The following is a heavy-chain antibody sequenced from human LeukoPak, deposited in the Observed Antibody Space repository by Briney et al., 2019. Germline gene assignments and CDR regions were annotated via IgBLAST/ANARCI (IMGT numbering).Heavy chain of an antibody. Sequence: SVKVSFKASGGTFSSYAISWVRQAPGQGLEWMGGIIPIFGTANYAQKFQGRVTITADESTSTAYMELSSLRSEDTAVYYCARVWDGYNYFDYWGQGTLVTVSS. V-gene: IGHV1-69*13. CDR3: ARVWDGYNYFDY. D-gene: IGHD5-24*01. CDR2: IIPIFGTA. J-gene: IGHJ4*02. CDR1: GGTFSSYA.